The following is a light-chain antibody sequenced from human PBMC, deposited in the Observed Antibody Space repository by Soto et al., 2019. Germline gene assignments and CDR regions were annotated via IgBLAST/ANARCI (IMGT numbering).Light chain of an antibody. Sequence: QSALTQPASVSGSPGQSITISCTGTSSDVGGYNYVSWFQQYPGKAPKRMIFEVSNRPSGGSNRFSGSKSGNTASLTISGLQAEDEGNYYCSSYTSSSTHVFGGGTKLTVL. V-gene: IGLV2-14*01. CDR1: SSDVGGYNY. J-gene: IGLJ2*01. CDR3: SSYTSSSTHV. CDR2: EVS.